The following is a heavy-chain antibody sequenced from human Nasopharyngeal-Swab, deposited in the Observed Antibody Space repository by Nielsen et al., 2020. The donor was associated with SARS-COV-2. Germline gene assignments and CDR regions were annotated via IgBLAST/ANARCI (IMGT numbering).Heavy chain of an antibody. CDR1: GFTFTSSA. CDR3: AAGVYYDFWSGYPPLDY. Sequence: SVKVSCKASGFTFTSSAVQWVRQARGQRLEWIGWIVVGSGNTNHAQKFQERVTITRDMSTSTAYMELSSLRSEDTAVYYCAAGVYYDFWSGYPPLDYWGQGTLVTVSS. V-gene: IGHV1-58*01. CDR2: IVVGSGNT. D-gene: IGHD3-3*01. J-gene: IGHJ4*02.